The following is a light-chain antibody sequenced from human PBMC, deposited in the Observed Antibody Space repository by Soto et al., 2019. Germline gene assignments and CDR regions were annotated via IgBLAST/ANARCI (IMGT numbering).Light chain of an antibody. CDR3: QSYDSSLSGSNVV. CDR1: SSNIGAGYD. V-gene: IGLV1-40*01. CDR2: GNS. Sequence: SVLTQPPSVSGAPGQRVTISCTGSSSNIGAGYDVHWYQQLPGTAPKLLIYGNSNRPSGVPDRFSGSKSGTSASLAITGLQAEDEADYYCQSYDSSLSGSNVVFGGGTKVTVL. J-gene: IGLJ2*01.